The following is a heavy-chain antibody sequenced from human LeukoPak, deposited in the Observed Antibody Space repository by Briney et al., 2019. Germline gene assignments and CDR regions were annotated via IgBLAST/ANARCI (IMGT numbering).Heavy chain of an antibody. CDR2: IYIYYSGST. Sequence: PSETLSLTCTVSGGSITSTTYYWAWIRQPPGKGLEWIGSIYIYYSGSTYYNPSLESRVTMSGDTSKNHFSLKLSSVTAADTAVYYCARVQSGYLDYWGQGTLVTVSS. CDR1: GGSITSTTYY. V-gene: IGHV4-39*02. CDR3: ARVQSGYLDY. D-gene: IGHD3-9*01. J-gene: IGHJ4*02.